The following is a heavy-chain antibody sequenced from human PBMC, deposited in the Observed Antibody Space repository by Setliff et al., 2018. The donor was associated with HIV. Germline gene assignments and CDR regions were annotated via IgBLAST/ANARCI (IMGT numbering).Heavy chain of an antibody. CDR3: ASPDPLIGVSHYDSSGYRRNYYYYYGMDV. Sequence: SETLSLTCNVSGGSISSSSYYWGWIRQSPGKGLEWIGSFHHSGSTSYNPSLRSRLTISVDTSKNQFSLKLTSVTAADTAVYYCASPDPLIGVSHYDSSGYRRNYYYYYGMDVWGQGTTVTVSS. J-gene: IGHJ6*02. CDR2: FHHSGST. V-gene: IGHV4-39*01. CDR1: GGSISSSSYY. D-gene: IGHD3-22*01.